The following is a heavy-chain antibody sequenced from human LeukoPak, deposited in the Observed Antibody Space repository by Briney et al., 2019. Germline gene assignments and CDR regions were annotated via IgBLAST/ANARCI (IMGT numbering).Heavy chain of an antibody. Sequence: PGGSLRLSCAASGFTFCSYSMNWVRQAPGKGLECVSSISSSSSYIYYADSVKGRFTISRDNAKNSLYLQMNSLRAEDTAVYYCASEVFDILTGYYMDVWGKGTTVTVSS. V-gene: IGHV3-21*01. CDR2: ISSSSSYI. CDR1: GFTFCSYS. J-gene: IGHJ6*03. CDR3: ASEVFDILTGYYMDV. D-gene: IGHD3-9*01.